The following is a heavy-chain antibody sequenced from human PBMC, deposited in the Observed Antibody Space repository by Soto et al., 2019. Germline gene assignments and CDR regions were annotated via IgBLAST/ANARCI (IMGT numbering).Heavy chain of an antibody. J-gene: IGHJ3*02. D-gene: IGHD2-15*01. CDR3: ARVGYCSGGSCYSGAFDI. Sequence: SVKVSCKASGGTFSSYAISWVRQAPGQGLEWMGGIIPIFGTANYAQKFQGRVTITADESTSTAYMELSSLRSEDTAVYYCARVGYCSGGSCYSGAFDIWGQGTMVT. CDR1: GGTFSSYA. V-gene: IGHV1-69*13. CDR2: IIPIFGTA.